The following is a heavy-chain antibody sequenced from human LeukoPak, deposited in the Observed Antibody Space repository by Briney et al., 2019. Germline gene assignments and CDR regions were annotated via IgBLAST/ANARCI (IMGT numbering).Heavy chain of an antibody. V-gene: IGHV4-59*01. CDR1: GDSISGYY. D-gene: IGHD3-16*01. CDR2: VYHTGHT. Sequence: SETLSLTCTVSGDSISGYYWSWIRQPPEKGLEWIGYVYHTGHTHYSPSLKSRVTVSLDTSRNQVSLILSSVTAADTAVYYCARHRFGHLFDYWGQGTLVFVSS. CDR3: ARHRFGHLFDY. J-gene: IGHJ4*02.